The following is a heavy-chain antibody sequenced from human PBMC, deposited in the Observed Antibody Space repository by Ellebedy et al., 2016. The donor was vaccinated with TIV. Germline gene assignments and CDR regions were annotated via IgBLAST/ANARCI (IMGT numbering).Heavy chain of an antibody. CDR1: GGTFNNYA. CDR2: IIPIFGTT. D-gene: IGHD3-10*01. Sequence: AASVKVSCKASGGTFNNYAINWVRQAPGQGLEWMGGIIPIFGTTNYAQKFQGRVTITADESTSTAYMELSSLRSEDTAVYYCATRQAIFGGLGAFDIWGQGTMVTVSS. V-gene: IGHV1-69*13. CDR3: ATRQAIFGGLGAFDI. J-gene: IGHJ3*02.